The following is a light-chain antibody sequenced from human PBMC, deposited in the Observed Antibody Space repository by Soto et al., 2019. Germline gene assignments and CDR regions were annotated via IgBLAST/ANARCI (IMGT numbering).Light chain of an antibody. V-gene: IGKV3-15*01. CDR3: QQYKYCPLT. CDR1: QSVYGS. CDR2: GAS. Sequence: EVVMTQSPVTLSVSPGERATLSCRASQSVYGSLAWYQQKPGQAPRLLIHGASNRATDIPARFSGSGSGTEFSLTINGLQSDDFAVYYCQQYKYCPLTFGGGTKVDIK. J-gene: IGKJ4*01.